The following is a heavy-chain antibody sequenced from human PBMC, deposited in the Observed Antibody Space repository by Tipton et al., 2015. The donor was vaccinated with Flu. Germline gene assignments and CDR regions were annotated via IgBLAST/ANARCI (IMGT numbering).Heavy chain of an antibody. CDR3: ARGRVGYSGANYYFDY. Sequence: SLRLSCAASGFTFSGYDMHWVRQATGKGLEWVSAIGTAGDTYYPGSVKGRFTISRENAKNSLYLQMNSLRAGDTAVYYCARGRVGYSGANYYFDYWGQGTLVTVSS. CDR2: IGTAGDT. V-gene: IGHV3-13*01. CDR1: GFTFSGYD. D-gene: IGHD5-12*01. J-gene: IGHJ4*02.